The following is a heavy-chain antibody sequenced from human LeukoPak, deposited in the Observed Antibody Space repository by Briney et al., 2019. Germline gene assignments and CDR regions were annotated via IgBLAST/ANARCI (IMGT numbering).Heavy chain of an antibody. Sequence: SVKVSCKASGGTFSSHGISWVRQAPGQGLEWMGGIIPMFGTANYAQKFQGRVSITTDESTSTVYMELSSLRSEDTAVYYCVRDSLTYDIVTNYYYYYYMDVWGKGTTVTVS. CDR3: VRDSLTYDIVTNYYYYYYMDV. J-gene: IGHJ6*03. D-gene: IGHD3-9*01. CDR1: GGTFSSHG. V-gene: IGHV1-69*05. CDR2: IIPMFGTA.